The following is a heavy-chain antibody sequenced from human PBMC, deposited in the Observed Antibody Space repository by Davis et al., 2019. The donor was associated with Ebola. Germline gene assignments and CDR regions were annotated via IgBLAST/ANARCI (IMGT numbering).Heavy chain of an antibody. CDR2: IYYSGST. V-gene: IGHV4-39*07. Sequence: SETLSLTCTVSGGSISSYYWGWIRQPPGKGLEWIGSIYYSGSTYYNPSLKSRVTISVDTSKNQFSLKLSSVTAADTAVYYCARGHPELLYLDYYYGMDVWGQGTTVTVSS. CDR1: GGSISSYY. J-gene: IGHJ6*02. D-gene: IGHD2-2*02. CDR3: ARGHPELLYLDYYYGMDV.